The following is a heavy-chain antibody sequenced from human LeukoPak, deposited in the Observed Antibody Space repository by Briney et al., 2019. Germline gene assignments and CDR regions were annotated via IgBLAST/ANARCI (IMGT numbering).Heavy chain of an antibody. CDR1: GGSISSYY. V-gene: IGHV4-34*01. CDR2: INHSGST. CDR3: ARGRAGNNNWFNP. J-gene: IGHJ5*02. Sequence: SETLSLTCTVSGGSISSYYWSWIRQPPGKGLEWIGEINHSGSTNYNPSLKSRVTISVDTSKNQFSLKLSSVTAADTAVYYCARGRAGNNNWFNPWGQGTLVTVSS. D-gene: IGHD1/OR15-1a*01.